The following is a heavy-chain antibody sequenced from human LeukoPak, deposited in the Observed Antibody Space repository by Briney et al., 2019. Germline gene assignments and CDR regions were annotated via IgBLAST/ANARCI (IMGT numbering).Heavy chain of an antibody. V-gene: IGHV5-51*01. J-gene: IGHJ5*02. D-gene: IGHD3-10*01. Sequence: GESLKISCKGSGYSFTSYWIGWVRQMPGKGLEWMGIIYPGDSDTRYSPSSQGQVTISADKSISTAYLQWSSLKASDTAMYYCARPLVYYGSGSYYKPGWFDPWGRGTLVTVSS. CDR1: GYSFTSYW. CDR2: IYPGDSDT. CDR3: ARPLVYYGSGSYYKPGWFDP.